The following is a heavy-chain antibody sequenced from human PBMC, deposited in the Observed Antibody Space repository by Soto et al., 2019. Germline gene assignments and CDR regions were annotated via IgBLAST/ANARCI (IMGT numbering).Heavy chain of an antibody. CDR2: IIPILGIA. Sequence: ASVKVSCKASGGTFSSYAISWVRQAPGQGLEWMGGIIPILGIANYAQKFQGRVTITADKSTSTAYMELSSLRSEDTAVYYCARDPNSGLEQGGWFDPWGQGTLVTVSS. D-gene: IGHD1-1*01. V-gene: IGHV1-69*10. CDR1: GGTFSSYA. J-gene: IGHJ5*02. CDR3: ARDPNSGLEQGGWFDP.